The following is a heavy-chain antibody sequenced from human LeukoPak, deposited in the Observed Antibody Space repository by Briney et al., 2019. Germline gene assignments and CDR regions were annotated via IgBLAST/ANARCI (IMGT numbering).Heavy chain of an antibody. V-gene: IGHV4-39*01. Sequence: SETLSLTCTVSGGSISSSSYYWGWIRQPPGKGLEWIGSIYYSGSTYYNPSLKSRVPISVDTSKNQFSLKLSSVTAADTAVYYCASQRRYCSSTSCYWFDPWGQGTLVTVSS. J-gene: IGHJ5*02. D-gene: IGHD2-2*01. CDR1: GGSISSSSYY. CDR2: IYYSGST. CDR3: ASQRRYCSSTSCYWFDP.